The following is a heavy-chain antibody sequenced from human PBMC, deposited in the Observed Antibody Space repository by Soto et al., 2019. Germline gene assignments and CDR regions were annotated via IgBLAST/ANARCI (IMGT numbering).Heavy chain of an antibody. V-gene: IGHV4-31*03. J-gene: IGHJ6*02. CDR1: GGSISSGGNY. Sequence: QVQLQESGPGLVKSSQTLSLTCTVSGGSISSGGNYWSWIRQHPGKGLEWIGYIYHSGSTYYNPSLKSRVTISVDTSKNQFSPKLNSVTAADTAGYYCARARMVRGVIYYYGMDVGGQGTTVTVSS. CDR2: IYHSGST. CDR3: ARARMVRGVIYYYGMDV. D-gene: IGHD3-10*01.